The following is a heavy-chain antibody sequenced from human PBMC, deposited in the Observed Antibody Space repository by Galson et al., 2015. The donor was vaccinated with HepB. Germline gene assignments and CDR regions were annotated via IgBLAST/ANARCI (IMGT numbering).Heavy chain of an antibody. Sequence: SVKVSCKASGYTFTKYGFHWVRQAPGQGLEWMGWINTASGDTDYSQKFQGRVTITRDTSASTAYMELSSLRSGDTGVYYCARDAYYYDSSGYYTYPWHFDYWGQGTLVTVSS. D-gene: IGHD3-22*01. CDR3: ARDAYYYDSSGYYTYPWHFDY. J-gene: IGHJ4*02. CDR2: INTASGDT. V-gene: IGHV1-3*04. CDR1: GYTFTKYG.